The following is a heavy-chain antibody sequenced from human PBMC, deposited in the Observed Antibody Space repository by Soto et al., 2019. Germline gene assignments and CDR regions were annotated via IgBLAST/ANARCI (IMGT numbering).Heavy chain of an antibody. D-gene: IGHD6-19*01. Sequence: SETLSLTCTVSGGSISSSSYYWGWIRQPPGKGLEWIGSIYYSGSTYYNPSLKSRVTISVDTSKNQFSLKLSSVTDADKAVYYFSRHEGSGWSVYYYYGMEVWGQGNTVTVSS. CDR3: SRHEGSGWSVYYYYGMEV. J-gene: IGHJ6*02. V-gene: IGHV4-39*01. CDR2: IYYSGST. CDR1: GGSISSSSYY.